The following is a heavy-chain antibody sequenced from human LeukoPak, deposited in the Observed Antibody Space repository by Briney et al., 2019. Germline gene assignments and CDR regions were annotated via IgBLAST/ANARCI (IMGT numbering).Heavy chain of an antibody. CDR2: INHSGST. V-gene: IGHV4-34*01. D-gene: IGHD5-24*01. Sequence: SETLSLTCAVYGGSFSGYYWSWIRQPPGKGLEWIGEINHSGSTNYNPSLKSRVTISVDTSKNQFSLKLSSVTAADTAVYYCAKDRDGDGWDYYYMDVWGKGTTVTISS. CDR1: GGSFSGYY. CDR3: AKDRDGDGWDYYYMDV. J-gene: IGHJ6*03.